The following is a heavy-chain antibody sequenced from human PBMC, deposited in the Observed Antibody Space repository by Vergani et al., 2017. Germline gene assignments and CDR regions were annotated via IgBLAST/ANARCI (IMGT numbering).Heavy chain of an antibody. J-gene: IGHJ3*02. CDR3: ARDSGLYYDILTGYYASAFDI. CDR1: GGAVSSGSYY. V-gene: IGHV4-61*10. CDR2: IYYSGST. Sequence: QVQLQESGPGLVKPSETLSLTCTVSGGAVSSGSYYWSWIRQPAGKGLEWIGYIYYSGSTNYNPSLKSRVTISVDTSKNQFSLTLSAVTAADTAVYYCARDSGLYYDILTGYYASAFDIWGQGTMVTVSS. D-gene: IGHD3-9*01.